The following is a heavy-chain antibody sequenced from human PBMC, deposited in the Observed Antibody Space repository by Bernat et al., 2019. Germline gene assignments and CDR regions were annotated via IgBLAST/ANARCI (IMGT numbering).Heavy chain of an antibody. CDR1: AFIFTDAW. D-gene: IGHD3-3*01. J-gene: IGHJ4*02. CDR3: NTDRITTFGRF. V-gene: IGHV3-15*07. CDR2: IKSKTDGGTT. Sequence: EVQLVESGGDLVKPGESLRLSCATSAFIFTDAWMNWVRQAPGKGLEWVGRIKSKTDGGTTEYAAPVKGRVTISRDDSKNTVYLQMNSLKIEDTAIYYCNTDRITTFGRFWGQGTLVTVSS.